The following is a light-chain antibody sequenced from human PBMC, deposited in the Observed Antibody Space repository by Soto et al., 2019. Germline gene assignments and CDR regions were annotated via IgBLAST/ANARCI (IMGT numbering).Light chain of an antibody. J-gene: IGLJ2*01. CDR1: SSDIASYKF. V-gene: IGLV2-14*01. CDR2: EVN. Sequence: QSALIQPASVSASPGQSITISCTGTSSDIASYKFVSWFQHHPGKAPKLLIYEVNNRPSGISNRFSGSKSGNTASLTISGLQPEDEANYFCSSATNTDTLVVFGGGTKLTVL. CDR3: SSATNTDTLVV.